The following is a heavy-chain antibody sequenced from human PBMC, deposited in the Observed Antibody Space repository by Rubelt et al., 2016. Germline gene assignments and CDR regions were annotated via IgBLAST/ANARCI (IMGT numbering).Heavy chain of an antibody. Sequence: QLHLQESGPGLVKPSETLSLTCPVSGGSITSSSHYWAWIRQPPGKGLEWIASIHYSGHITYNPSLQSRVPLSLNTSASQFSWKLSSVTAVDTAVYYCARRGTDGSSSSCYNWVDPWGQGTLVTVSS. D-gene: IGHD2-2*01. J-gene: IGHJ5*02. CDR3: ARRGTDGSSSSCYNWVDP. CDR2: IHYSGHI. CDR1: GGSITSSSHY. V-gene: IGHV4-39*07.